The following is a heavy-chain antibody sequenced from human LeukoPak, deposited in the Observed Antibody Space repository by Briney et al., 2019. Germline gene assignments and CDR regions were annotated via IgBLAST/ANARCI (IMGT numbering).Heavy chain of an antibody. V-gene: IGHV4-39*02. Sequence: PSETLSLTCTVSGGSISSSSAYWGWIRQPPGKGLEWIGSIYYRKNTYYNPSLKSRVTISADTSKNQFSLTLGSVSATDTAVYYCARGSRGLYYFDYWGQGTLVTVSS. J-gene: IGHJ4*02. CDR3: ARGSRGLYYFDY. CDR1: GGSISSSSAY. D-gene: IGHD2-15*01. CDR2: IYYRKNT.